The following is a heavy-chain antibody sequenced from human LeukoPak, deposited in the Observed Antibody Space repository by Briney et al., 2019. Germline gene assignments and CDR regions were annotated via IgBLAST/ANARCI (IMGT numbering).Heavy chain of an antibody. D-gene: IGHD4-17*01. V-gene: IGHV1-69*01. Sequence: ASVKVSCKASGGTFSSYAISWVRQAPGQGLEWMGGVSPIFGTANYAQKFQGRVTITADESTSTAYMKLSSLRSEDTAVYYCARVGVYGDYFDYWGRGTLVTVSS. CDR1: GGTFSSYA. CDR3: ARVGVYGDYFDY. CDR2: VSPIFGTA. J-gene: IGHJ4*02.